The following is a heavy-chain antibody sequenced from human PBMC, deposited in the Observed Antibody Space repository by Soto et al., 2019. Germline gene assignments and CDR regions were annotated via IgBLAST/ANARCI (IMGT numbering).Heavy chain of an antibody. CDR3: ARANIGAHYSSGWGLGFDP. J-gene: IGHJ5*02. V-gene: IGHV1-69*01. Sequence: QVQLVQSGAEVKKPGSSVKVSCKASGGTFSSYAISWVRQAPGQGLAWMGGIIPIFGTANYAQKFQGRVTITADESTSTAYMELSSLRSEDTAVYYCARANIGAHYSSGWGLGFDPWGQGTLVTVSS. D-gene: IGHD6-19*01. CDR2: IIPIFGTA. CDR1: GGTFSSYA.